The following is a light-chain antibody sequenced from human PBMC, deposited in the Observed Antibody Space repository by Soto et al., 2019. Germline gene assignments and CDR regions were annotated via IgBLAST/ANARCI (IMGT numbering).Light chain of an antibody. CDR1: QNIRSS. J-gene: IGKJ2*01. CDR3: QQYDIWPPYT. Sequence: EVVMTQSPAYLSASPGERVTLSCRASQNIRSSLAWYQQRPGQAPRLLIYDASTMATGIPPRFSGGGSGTEFTVTISSLQSEDFAIYYCQQYDIWPPYTFGQGTKVEF. V-gene: IGKV3-15*01. CDR2: DAS.